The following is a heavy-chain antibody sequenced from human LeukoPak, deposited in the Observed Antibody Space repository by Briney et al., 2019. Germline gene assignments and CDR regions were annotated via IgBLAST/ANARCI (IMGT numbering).Heavy chain of an antibody. CDR2: INTNTGNP. Sequence: ASVKVSCKASGYTFTSYAMNWVRQAPGQGLEWMGWINTNTGNPTYAQGFTGRFVFSLDTSVSTAYLQISSLKAEDTAVYYCARAYSSSWWWDYYYMDVWGKGTTVTVSS. CDR1: GYTFTSYA. J-gene: IGHJ6*03. D-gene: IGHD6-13*01. V-gene: IGHV7-4-1*02. CDR3: ARAYSSSWWWDYYYMDV.